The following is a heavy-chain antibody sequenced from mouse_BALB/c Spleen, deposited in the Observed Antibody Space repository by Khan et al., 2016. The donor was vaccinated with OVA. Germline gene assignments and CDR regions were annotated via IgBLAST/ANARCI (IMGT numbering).Heavy chain of an antibody. V-gene: IGHV1-20*02. CDR2: INPHIGET. CDR1: GYSFTGYF. D-gene: IGHD1-1*01. Sequence: VQLKESGPELVKPWASVTISCKASGYSFTGYFMNWVMQSHGKSLEWIGRINPHIGETFYNQKFKGKATLTVDESSSTAHMELRSLASEDSAVYYCARIYRSDFDYWGQGTTVTVSS. J-gene: IGHJ2*01. CDR3: ARIYRSDFDY.